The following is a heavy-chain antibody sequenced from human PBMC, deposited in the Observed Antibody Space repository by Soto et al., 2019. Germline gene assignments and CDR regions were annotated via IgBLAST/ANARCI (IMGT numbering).Heavy chain of an antibody. Sequence: QVQLVQSGAEVKKPGASVKVSCKASGYTFTRYYMRWVRQAPGQGLEWMGIINPSGGSTSFAQKFQDRVTMTRDTSTSTVYMELSSLRSEDTAVYYCASGLGDCSSTSCYFGHFDYCGQGTLVTVSS. V-gene: IGHV1-46*03. CDR1: GYTFTRYY. D-gene: IGHD2-2*01. CDR3: ASGLGDCSSTSCYFGHFDY. J-gene: IGHJ4*02. CDR2: INPSGGST.